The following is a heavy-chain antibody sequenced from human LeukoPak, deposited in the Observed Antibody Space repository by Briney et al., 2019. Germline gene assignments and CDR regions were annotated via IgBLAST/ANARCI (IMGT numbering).Heavy chain of an antibody. V-gene: IGHV4-39*01. Sequence: PSETLSLTCTVSGGSISSSSYYWGWIRQPPGKGLEWIGSIYYSGSTYYNPSLKSRVTISVDTSKNQFSLKLSSVTAADTAVYYCARSDEGYCSGGSCYGNYFGYWGQGTLVTVSS. CDR3: ARSDEGYCSGGSCYGNYFGY. D-gene: IGHD2-15*01. J-gene: IGHJ4*02. CDR2: IYYSGST. CDR1: GGSISSSSYY.